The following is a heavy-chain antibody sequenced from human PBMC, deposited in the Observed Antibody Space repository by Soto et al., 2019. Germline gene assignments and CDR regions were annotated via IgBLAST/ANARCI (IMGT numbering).Heavy chain of an antibody. Sequence: GGSLRLSCSASGFTFRTYLMHWVRQAPGKGLEYVSAISGSGGSTNYADSVKGRFTISRDNSKNTLYLQMNSLRAEDTAVYYCAKNPGYYYDSTGYHFDYWGQGTLVTVSS. D-gene: IGHD3-22*01. CDR2: ISGSGGST. V-gene: IGHV3-64*04. CDR1: GFTFRTYL. J-gene: IGHJ4*02. CDR3: AKNPGYYYDSTGYHFDY.